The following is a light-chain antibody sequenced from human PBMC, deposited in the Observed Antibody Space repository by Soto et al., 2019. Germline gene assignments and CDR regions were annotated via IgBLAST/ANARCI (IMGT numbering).Light chain of an antibody. V-gene: IGKV3-15*01. Sequence: EIVMTQSPATLSVSPGERATLSCRASQSVSSNLAWYKQKPGQAHRLLIYGASTRATGIPARFSGSGSGTEFTLTISSLQSEAFAVYYCQQYNNWPPPLTFGGGTKVEIK. CDR3: QQYNNWPPPLT. J-gene: IGKJ4*01. CDR2: GAS. CDR1: QSVSSN.